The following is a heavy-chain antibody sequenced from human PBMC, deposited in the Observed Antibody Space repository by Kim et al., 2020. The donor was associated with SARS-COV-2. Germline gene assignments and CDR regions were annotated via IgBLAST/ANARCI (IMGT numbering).Heavy chain of an antibody. V-gene: IGHV4-34*01. D-gene: IGHD2-21*02. Sequence: SETLSLTCAVYGESFSGYYWNWLRQPPGKGLEWIGEINYNGNINYNPSLKSRVSISADASKNQFSLKVNSVTAAATAVYYCAGGRTALPFYWGRGTLFTVSS. CDR3: AGGRTALPFY. J-gene: IGHJ4*02. CDR1: GESFSGYY. CDR2: INYNGNI.